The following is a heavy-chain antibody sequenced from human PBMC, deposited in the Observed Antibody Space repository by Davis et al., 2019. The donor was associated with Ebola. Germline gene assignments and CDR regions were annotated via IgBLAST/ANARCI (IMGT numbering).Heavy chain of an antibody. D-gene: IGHD1-1*01. J-gene: IGHJ4*02. CDR3: ARAQFPTTSDH. CDR2: INPHNSNT. V-gene: IGHV1-18*04. Sequence: ASVKVSCKASGYTFTNYGITWVRQAPGQGLEWMGWINPHNSNTNYAQNVQGRVIMTSDTATTTAYMEVGSLRSDDTAVYYCARAQFPTTSDHWGQGTLVTVSS. CDR1: GYTFTNYG.